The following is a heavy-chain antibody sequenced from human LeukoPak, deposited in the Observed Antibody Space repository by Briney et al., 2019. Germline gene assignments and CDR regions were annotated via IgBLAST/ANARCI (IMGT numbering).Heavy chain of an antibody. V-gene: IGHV3-66*01. CDR1: GFTVSSNY. CDR3: ARGLAKTYYYDSSGYSDY. Sequence: GGSLRLSCAASGFTVSSNYMSWVRQAPGKGLEWVSVIYSGGSTYYADSVKGRFTISRDNSKNTLYLQMNSLRAEDTAVYYCARGLAKTYYYDSSGYSDYWGQGTLVTVSS. CDR2: IYSGGST. J-gene: IGHJ4*02. D-gene: IGHD3-22*01.